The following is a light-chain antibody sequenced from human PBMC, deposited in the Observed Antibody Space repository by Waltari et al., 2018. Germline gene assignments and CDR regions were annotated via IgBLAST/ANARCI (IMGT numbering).Light chain of an antibody. CDR3: QQYNNWPPGS. J-gene: IGKJ3*01. CDR1: QSVNSN. V-gene: IGKV3-15*01. CDR2: AAS. Sequence: EIVMTQSPATLSVSPGERATLSCRASQSVNSNLAWYQQKPDQAPRLLISAASTRATGIPARVSGSGSGTEFTLTISSLQSEDFAVYYCQQYNNWPPGSFGPGTKVDIK.